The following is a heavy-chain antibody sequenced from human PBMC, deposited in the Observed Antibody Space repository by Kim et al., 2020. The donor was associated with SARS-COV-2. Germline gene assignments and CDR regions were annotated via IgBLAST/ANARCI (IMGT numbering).Heavy chain of an antibody. J-gene: IGHJ3*02. V-gene: IGHV4-59*09. Sequence: SLKSRVTISVDTSKNQFSLRLSSVTAADTAVYYCARGKFGIVGATDAFDIWGQGTMVTVSS. CDR3: ARGKFGIVGATDAFDI. D-gene: IGHD1-26*01.